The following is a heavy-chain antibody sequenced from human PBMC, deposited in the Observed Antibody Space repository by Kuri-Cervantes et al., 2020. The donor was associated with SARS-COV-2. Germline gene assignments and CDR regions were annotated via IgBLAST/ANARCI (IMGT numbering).Heavy chain of an antibody. CDR3: ARGPPKYPDQNPYRYYYYMDV. D-gene: IGHD3-16*02. CDR1: GFTFSSYG. Sequence: GGSLRLSCAASGFTFSSYGMHWVRQAPGKGLEWVAFIRYDGSNKYYVDSVKGRFTISRDNAKNSLYLQMNSLRAEDTAVYYCARGPPKYPDQNPYRYYYYMDVWGKGTTVTVSS. J-gene: IGHJ6*03. CDR2: IRYDGSNK. V-gene: IGHV3-30*02.